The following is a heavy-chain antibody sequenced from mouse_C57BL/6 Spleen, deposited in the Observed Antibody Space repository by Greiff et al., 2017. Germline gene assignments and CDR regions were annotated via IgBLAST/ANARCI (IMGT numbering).Heavy chain of an antibody. J-gene: IGHJ4*01. D-gene: IGHD1-1*01. V-gene: IGHV7-3*01. CDR1: GFTFTDYY. CDR3: GCSSGGYYAMDY. CDR2: IRNKANGYTT. Sequence: EVKLMESGGGLVQPGGSLSLSCAASGFTFTDYYMSWVRQPPGKALEWLGFIRNKANGYTTEYSASVKGRFTISRDNYQSILYLQMNALRAEDSATYYCGCSSGGYYAMDYWGQGTSVTVSS.